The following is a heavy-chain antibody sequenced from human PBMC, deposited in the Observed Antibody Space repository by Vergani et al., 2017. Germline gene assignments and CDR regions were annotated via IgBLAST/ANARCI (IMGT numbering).Heavy chain of an antibody. J-gene: IGHJ3*01. Sequence: QLQLQESGPGLVKPSETLSLSCRVSGDSISRSHYYWGFIRQPPGKGLEWIGYISSSGSPYYKPTLKSRLAFSVDPSKNLFSLMRKSVTSTDTGMYYCARPVGPRAIADGYHVWGQGTMVTVS. CDR3: ARPVGPRAIADGYHV. V-gene: IGHV4-39*02. CDR1: GDSISRSHYY. D-gene: IGHD3-10*01. CDR2: ISSSGSP.